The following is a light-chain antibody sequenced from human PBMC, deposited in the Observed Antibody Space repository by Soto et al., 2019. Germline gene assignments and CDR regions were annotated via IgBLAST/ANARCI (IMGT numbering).Light chain of an antibody. CDR3: AAWDDSLNCWV. CDR2: SNN. J-gene: IGLJ3*02. Sequence: QSVLTQPPSASGTPGQRVTISCSGSSSNIGSNTVNWYQQLPGTAPKLLIYSNNQRPSGVPDRFSGSNSGTSASLAISGLQSEDEADYYCAAWDDSLNCWVFGGGTKLTFL. V-gene: IGLV1-44*01. CDR1: SSNIGSNT.